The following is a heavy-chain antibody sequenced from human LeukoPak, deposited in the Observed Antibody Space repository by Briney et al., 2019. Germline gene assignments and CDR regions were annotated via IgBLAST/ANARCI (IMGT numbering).Heavy chain of an antibody. CDR3: ASKIAVGF. Sequence: GTSLRLSCAASGFTFGSFGMHWVRQAPGKGLEWVAVISSDGSIRHYADSVRGRFTISRDNSQSTLYLQMHSLRAEDTAVYYCASKIAVGFWGQGTLVTVSS. CDR1: GFTFGSFG. D-gene: IGHD6-19*01. V-gene: IGHV3-30*03. CDR2: ISSDGSIR. J-gene: IGHJ4*02.